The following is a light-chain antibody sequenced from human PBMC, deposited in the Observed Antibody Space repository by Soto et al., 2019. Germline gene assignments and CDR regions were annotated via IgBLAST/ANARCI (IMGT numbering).Light chain of an antibody. CDR1: QSVLYSSNNKNY. CDR2: WAS. V-gene: IGKV4-1*01. CDR3: QQYYSTPRT. Sequence: DIVMTQSPDSLTVSLGERATINCRSSQSVLYSSNNKNYLAWYQQKVGQPPKLLIYWASTRESGVPDRFSGSGSWTDFPFTISSLQAEDVAVYYCQQYYSTPRTFGQGTKLEIK. J-gene: IGKJ2*02.